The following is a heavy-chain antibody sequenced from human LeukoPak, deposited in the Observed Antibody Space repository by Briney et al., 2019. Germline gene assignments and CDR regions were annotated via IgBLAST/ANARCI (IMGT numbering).Heavy chain of an antibody. CDR2: INHSGST. V-gene: IGHV4-34*01. D-gene: IGHD2-2*01. CDR1: GGSFSGYY. CDR3: ARVYIPRYCSSTSCYYYMDV. J-gene: IGHJ6*03. Sequence: SETLSLTCAVYGGSFSGYYWSWIRQPPGKGLEWIGEINHSGSTNYNPSLKSRVTISVDTSKNQFSLKLSSVTAADTAVYYCARVYIPRYCSSTSCYYYMDVWGKGTTVTISS.